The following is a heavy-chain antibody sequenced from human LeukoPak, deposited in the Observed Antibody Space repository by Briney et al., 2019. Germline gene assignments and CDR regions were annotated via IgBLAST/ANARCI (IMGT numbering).Heavy chain of an antibody. J-gene: IGHJ4*02. Sequence: GGSLRLSCAASGFTFSSYGMHWLRQAPVKGLEWVAVIWYDGSNKYYADSVKGRFTISRDNSKNTLYLQMNSLRAEDTAVYYCARDGELPADYWGQGTLVTVSS. CDR1: GFTFSSYG. CDR3: ARDGELPADY. D-gene: IGHD1-26*01. V-gene: IGHV3-33*01. CDR2: IWYDGSNK.